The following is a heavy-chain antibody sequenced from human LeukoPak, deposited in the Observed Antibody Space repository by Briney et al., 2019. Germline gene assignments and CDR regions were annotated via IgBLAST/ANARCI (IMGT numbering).Heavy chain of an antibody. J-gene: IGHJ4*02. Sequence: ASVKVSCKASGYTFTGYYMHWVRQAPGQGLEWMGWINPNSGGTNYAQKFQGRVTMTRDTSISTAYMELSRLRSDDTAVYYCARGPPAKIVVVPAANIDYWGQGTLVTVSS. V-gene: IGHV1-2*02. CDR3: ARGPPAKIVVVPAANIDY. CDR2: INPNSGGT. CDR1: GYTFTGYY. D-gene: IGHD2-2*01.